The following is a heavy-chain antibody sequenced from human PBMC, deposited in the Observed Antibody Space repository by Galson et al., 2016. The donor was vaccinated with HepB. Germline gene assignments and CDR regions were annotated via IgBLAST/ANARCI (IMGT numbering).Heavy chain of an antibody. Sequence: CAISGDSVYNNAAAWVWIRQSPSRGLEWLGRTFYRSTWENHYAGSVKNRITISPDTSRNQFSLHLNSVTPEDTAVYYCARAVMLGRGMDVWGQGTKVTVSS. D-gene: IGHD3-10*01. V-gene: IGHV6-1*01. CDR1: GDSVYNNAAA. CDR2: TFYRSTWEN. J-gene: IGHJ6*02. CDR3: ARAVMLGRGMDV.